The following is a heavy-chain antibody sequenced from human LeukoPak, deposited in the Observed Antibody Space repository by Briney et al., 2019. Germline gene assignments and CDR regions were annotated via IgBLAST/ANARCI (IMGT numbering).Heavy chain of an antibody. CDR3: TVGGSGGGFDA. J-gene: IGHJ3*01. Sequence: GASVKVSCRVSGYTITDLCIHWVRQAPGQGLEWMGNFDPEENETIYAQNFEGRVAMTGDTSTNTDYMELNSLRFEDKAAYYCTVGGSGGGFDAWGQGTMVTVSS. CDR1: GYTITDLC. V-gene: IGHV1-24*01. D-gene: IGHD1-26*01. CDR2: FDPEENET.